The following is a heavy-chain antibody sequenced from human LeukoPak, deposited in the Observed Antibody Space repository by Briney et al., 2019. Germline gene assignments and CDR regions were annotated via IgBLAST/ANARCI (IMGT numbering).Heavy chain of an antibody. V-gene: IGHV3-21*01. J-gene: IGHJ4*02. CDR1: GFTFSSYT. D-gene: IGHD5-12*01. CDR2: ISSSSSSI. CDR3: ARPREYSGYVLDY. Sequence: GGSLRLSCAASGFTFSSYTMNWVRQAPGKGLEWVSSISSSSSSIYYADSVKGRFTISRDNAKSSLFLQMNSLRAEDTAVYYCARPREYSGYVLDYWGQGTLVTVSS.